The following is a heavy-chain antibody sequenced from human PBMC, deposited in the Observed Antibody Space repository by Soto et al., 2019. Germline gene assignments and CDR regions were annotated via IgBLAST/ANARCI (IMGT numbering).Heavy chain of an antibody. V-gene: IGHV3-15*01. CDR1: GFTFINAW. Sequence: AGGSLRLSCGASGFTFINAWMSWVRQAPGKGLEWVGRIKSKTDGGTTDYAAPVKGRFTISRDDSKNTLYLQMNSLKTEDTAVYYCTTKNYYYGMDVWGQGTTVTVSS. CDR2: IKSKTDGGTT. CDR3: TTKNYYYGMDV. J-gene: IGHJ6*02.